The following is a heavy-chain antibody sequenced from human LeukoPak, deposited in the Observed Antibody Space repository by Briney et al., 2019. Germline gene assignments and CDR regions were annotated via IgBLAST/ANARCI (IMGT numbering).Heavy chain of an antibody. CDR3: ARAPTYYYDSSGYGNWFDP. V-gene: IGHV4-39*07. Sequence: SETLSLTCTVTGGSISSSSYYWGWIRQPPGKGLEWIGSIYYSGSTYYNPSLKSRVTISVDTSKNQFSLKLSSVTAADTAVYYCARAPTYYYDSSGYGNWFDPWGQGTLVTVSS. J-gene: IGHJ5*02. D-gene: IGHD3-22*01. CDR1: GGSISSSSYY. CDR2: IYYSGST.